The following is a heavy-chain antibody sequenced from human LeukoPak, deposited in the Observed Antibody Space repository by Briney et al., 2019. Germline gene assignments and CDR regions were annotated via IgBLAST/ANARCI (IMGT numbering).Heavy chain of an antibody. CDR3: ASYASGYNWLKV. CDR2: IHPNTCAT. J-gene: IGHJ5*02. CDR1: GHTFTNYY. V-gene: IGHV1-2*02. Sequence: GSVTVSCKSSGHTFTNYYLHWVRQAPGQGLEWLGWIHPNTCATNYAQKFQGRVTVTRDTSISTTYVELIRLTSADTAVYYCASYASGYNWLKVWGQGTLVTVSS. D-gene: IGHD2-2*01.